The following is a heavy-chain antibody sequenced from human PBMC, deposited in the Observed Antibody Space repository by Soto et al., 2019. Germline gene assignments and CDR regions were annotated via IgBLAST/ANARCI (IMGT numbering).Heavy chain of an antibody. D-gene: IGHD3-22*01. CDR3: ARTYYYDSSGYPY. Sequence: PSETLSLTCTVSGGPISSYYWSWIRQPPGKGLEWIGYIYYSGSTNYNPSLKSRVTISVDTSKNQFSLKLSSVTAADTAVYYCARTYYYDSSGYPYWGQGTLVTVSS. V-gene: IGHV4-59*01. CDR2: IYYSGST. J-gene: IGHJ4*02. CDR1: GGPISSYY.